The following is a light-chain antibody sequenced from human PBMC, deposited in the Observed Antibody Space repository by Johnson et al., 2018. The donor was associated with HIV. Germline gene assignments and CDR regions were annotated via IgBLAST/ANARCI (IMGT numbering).Light chain of an antibody. CDR3: GTWDSSLSANV. Sequence: HSVLTQPPSVSAAPGQKVTISCSGSSSNIGNNFVSWYQQFPGTAPKLLIYENNKRPSGIPDRFSGSKSGTSATLGITGLQTGDEADYYCGTWDSSLSANVFGTGTKVTVL. CDR1: SSNIGNNF. V-gene: IGLV1-51*02. CDR2: ENN. J-gene: IGLJ1*01.